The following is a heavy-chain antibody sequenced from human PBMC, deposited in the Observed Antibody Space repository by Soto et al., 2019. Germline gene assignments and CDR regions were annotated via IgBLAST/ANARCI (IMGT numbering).Heavy chain of an antibody. CDR2: ISSSGVNT. CDR1: GFTFSNYA. D-gene: IGHD5-12*01. J-gene: IGHJ4*02. Sequence: GGSLSLCCEASGFTFSNYAMSWVRQAIGKGLEWVSGISSSGVNTYYADFVKGRFTISRDNSKNTLYVQMNSLRAEDTAVYYCAKDNIVATSPYFDYWGQGALVTVSS. V-gene: IGHV3-23*01. CDR3: AKDNIVATSPYFDY.